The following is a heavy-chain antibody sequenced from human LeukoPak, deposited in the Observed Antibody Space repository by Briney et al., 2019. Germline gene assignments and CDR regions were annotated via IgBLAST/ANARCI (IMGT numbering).Heavy chain of an antibody. Sequence: GGSLRLSCAASGFTFSSYSMNWVRQAPGKGLEWVSSISSSSSYIYYADSVKGRFTISRDNAKNSLYLQMNSLRAEDTAVYYCARDRWGGTAMMIDYWGQGTLVTVSS. V-gene: IGHV3-21*01. CDR2: ISSSSSYI. J-gene: IGHJ4*02. CDR3: ARDRWGGTAMMIDY. D-gene: IGHD5-18*01. CDR1: GFTFSSYS.